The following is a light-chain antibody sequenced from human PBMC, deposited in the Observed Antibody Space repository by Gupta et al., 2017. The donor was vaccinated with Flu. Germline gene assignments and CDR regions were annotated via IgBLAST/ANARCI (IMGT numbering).Light chain of an antibody. J-gene: IGKJ4*01. CDR1: QNVGRN. CDR3: RQYSKWPIS. CDR2: GAS. Sequence: ETVMTQSPVTLSASPAERVTLSCRASQNVGRNVAWYQQEPGRAPRLLIFGASTRAADVPARFSGSGSGTDFTLTIDGLQSEDFVVYFCRQYSKWPISFGGGTTVDIK. V-gene: IGKV3D-15*01.